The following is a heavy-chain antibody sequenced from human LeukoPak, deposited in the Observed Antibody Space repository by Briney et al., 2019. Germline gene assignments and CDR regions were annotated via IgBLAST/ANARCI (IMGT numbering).Heavy chain of an antibody. Sequence: PGGSLRLSCAASGFSFSTYGMHWVRQAPGKGLEWVAVISYDGSKKYYADSVKGRFTISRDNSKNTLYLQMNSPRAEDTAVYFCAKDRGSGTKGYFQHWGQGTLVTVSS. V-gene: IGHV3-30*18. CDR2: ISYDGSKK. CDR1: GFSFSTYG. D-gene: IGHD3-10*01. CDR3: AKDRGSGTKGYFQH. J-gene: IGHJ1*01.